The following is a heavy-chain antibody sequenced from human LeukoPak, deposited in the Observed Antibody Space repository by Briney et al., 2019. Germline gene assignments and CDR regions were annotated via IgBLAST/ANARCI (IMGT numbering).Heavy chain of an antibody. Sequence: ASVKVSCKASGYTFTSYDINWVRQATGQGLEWMGWMNPNSGNTGYAQKFQGRVTMTRNTSISTAYMELSSLRSEDTAVYYCASSSVTTVSYGMDVWGQGTTVTVSS. CDR2: MNPNSGNT. D-gene: IGHD4-17*01. CDR3: ASSSVTTVSYGMDV. V-gene: IGHV1-8*01. CDR1: GYTFTSYD. J-gene: IGHJ6*02.